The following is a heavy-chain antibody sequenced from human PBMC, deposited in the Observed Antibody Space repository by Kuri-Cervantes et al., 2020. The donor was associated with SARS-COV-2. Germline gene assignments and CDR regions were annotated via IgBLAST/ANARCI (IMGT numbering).Heavy chain of an antibody. D-gene: IGHD5-12*01. CDR2: IGSSSSYT. CDR3: ARVSSGYGFDY. V-gene: IGHV3-11*06. Sequence: GGSLRLSCAASGFTFSDYYMSWIRQAPGKGLEWVSYIGSSSSYTNYADSVKGRFTIPRDNDKISLYLQRNSLRAEDTSVYYCARVSSGYGFDYWGQGTLVTDSS. CDR1: GFTFSDYY. J-gene: IGHJ4*02.